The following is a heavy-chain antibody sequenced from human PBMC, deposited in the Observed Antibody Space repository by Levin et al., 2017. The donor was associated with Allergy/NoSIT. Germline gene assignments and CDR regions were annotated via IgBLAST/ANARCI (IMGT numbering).Heavy chain of an antibody. J-gene: IGHJ5*02. CDR2: ISNNGINT. D-gene: IGHD3-22*01. Sequence: HAGGSLRLSCSGSGFTFRDLSMHWVRQAPGKGLEFVSAISNNGINTFYADAVKGRFTISRDNSKNILYLQMSSLKPEDTAVYFCLKDLLRRGSGYDSWGQGALVTVSS. CDR3: LKDLLRRGSGYDS. V-gene: IGHV3-64D*08. CDR1: GFTFRDLS.